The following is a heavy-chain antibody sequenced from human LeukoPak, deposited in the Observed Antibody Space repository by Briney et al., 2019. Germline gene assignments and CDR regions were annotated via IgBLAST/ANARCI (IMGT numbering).Heavy chain of an antibody. V-gene: IGHV4-61*02. CDR2: IYTSGST. D-gene: IGHD2-2*01. J-gene: IGHJ4*02. CDR1: GGSISSGSYY. Sequence: SETLSLTCTVSGGSISSGSYYWSWIRQPAGKGLEWIGRIYTSGSTNYNPSLKSRVTISVDTSKNQFSLKLSSVAAADTAVYYCARVGTGTSGIDYWGQGTLVTVSS. CDR3: ARVGTGTSGIDY.